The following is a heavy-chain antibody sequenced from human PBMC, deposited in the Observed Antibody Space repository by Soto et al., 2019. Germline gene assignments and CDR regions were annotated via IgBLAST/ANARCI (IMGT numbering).Heavy chain of an antibody. CDR3: ARSGGLDRDFNY. Sequence: ASVKVSCKASGGTFSSYAISWVRQAPGQGLEWMGGIIPIFGTVNYAQKFQGRVTITADESTSTAYMELSSLRSGDTAVYYCARSGGLDRDFNYWGQGSLVTVSS. V-gene: IGHV1-69*13. CDR2: IIPIFGTV. J-gene: IGHJ4*02. CDR1: GGTFSSYA. D-gene: IGHD2-15*01.